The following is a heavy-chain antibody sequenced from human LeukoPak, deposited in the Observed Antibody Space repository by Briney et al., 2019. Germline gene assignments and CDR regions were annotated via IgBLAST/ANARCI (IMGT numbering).Heavy chain of an antibody. D-gene: IGHD3-10*01. CDR2: IYYSGST. V-gene: IGHV4-59*01. CDR1: GGSISSYY. J-gene: IGHJ4*02. CDR3: AGATYYYGSGSLDY. Sequence: SETLSLACTVSGGSISSYYWSWIRQPPGKGLEWIGYIYYSGSTNYNPSLKSRVTISVDTSKNQSSLKLTSVTAADTAVYYGAGATYYYGSGSLDYWGQGTLVTVSS.